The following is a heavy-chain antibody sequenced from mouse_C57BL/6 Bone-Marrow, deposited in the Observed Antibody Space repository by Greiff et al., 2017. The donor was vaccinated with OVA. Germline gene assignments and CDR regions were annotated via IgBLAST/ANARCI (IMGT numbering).Heavy chain of an antibody. Sequence: EVKLVESGGGLVQPGGSLSLSCAASGFTFTDYYMSWVRQPPGKALEWLGFIRNKANGYTTEYSASVKGRFTISRDNSQSILYLQKNALRAEDSATYYCGGYGGLRGYFDYWGQGTTLTVSS. CDR3: GGYGGLRGYFDY. D-gene: IGHD2-4*01. V-gene: IGHV7-3*01. CDR1: GFTFTDYY. J-gene: IGHJ2*01. CDR2: IRNKANGYTT.